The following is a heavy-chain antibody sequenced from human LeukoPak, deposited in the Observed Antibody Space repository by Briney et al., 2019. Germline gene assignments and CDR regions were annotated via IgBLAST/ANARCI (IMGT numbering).Heavy chain of an antibody. Sequence: PGGSLRLSCAASGFTFSSYWMHWVRQAPGKGLMWVSRINSDGSSITYADSVKGRFTISRDNAKNTLYLQMNSLRVEDTAVYYCAREGRVSVYDFDCWGQGTLVTVSS. D-gene: IGHD5/OR15-5a*01. V-gene: IGHV3-74*03. CDR1: GFTFSSYW. CDR3: AREGRVSVYDFDC. J-gene: IGHJ4*02. CDR2: INSDGSSI.